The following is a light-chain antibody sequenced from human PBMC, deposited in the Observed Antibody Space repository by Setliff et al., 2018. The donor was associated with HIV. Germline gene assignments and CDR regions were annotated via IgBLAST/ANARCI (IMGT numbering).Light chain of an antibody. CDR2: DVI. CDR3: SSYTTSSTLYV. CDR1: SSDVGGYYS. V-gene: IGLV2-14*03. Sequence: LTQPASVPGSPGQSITISCTGISSDVGGYYSVSWYQQHPGKAPKLMIYDVINRPSGVSNRFSGSRSGNTASLTISGLQVEDEADYYCSSYTTSSTLYVFGPGTRSPS. J-gene: IGLJ1*01.